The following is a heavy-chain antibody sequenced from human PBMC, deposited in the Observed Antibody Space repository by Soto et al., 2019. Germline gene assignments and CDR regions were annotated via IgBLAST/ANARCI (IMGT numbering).Heavy chain of an antibody. CDR1: GDSVSSNTAS. CDR2: TYFRSKWYN. Sequence: LSLTCAISGDSVSSNTASWNWIRQSPSRGLAWLGRTYFRSKWYNDYAVSVKSRIIINPDTSNNQFSLQLNSVTPEDTAVYFCAKGDNLGPRTGYAFDPWGQGIMVTVSS. CDR3: AKGDNLGPRTGYAFDP. D-gene: IGHD5-12*01. V-gene: IGHV6-1*01. J-gene: IGHJ5*02.